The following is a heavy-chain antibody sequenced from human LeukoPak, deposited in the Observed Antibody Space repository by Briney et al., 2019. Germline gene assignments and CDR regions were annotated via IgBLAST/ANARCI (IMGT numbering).Heavy chain of an antibody. D-gene: IGHD5-18*01. CDR1: GYTFTSYG. CDR3: ARDLGYSSLPNYYYMDV. J-gene: IGHJ6*03. CDR2: ISAYNGNT. V-gene: IGHV1-18*01. Sequence: ASVKVSCRASGYTFTSYGISWVRQAPGQGLEWMGWISAYNGNTNYAQKLQGRVTMTTDTSTSTAYMELRSLRSDDTAVYYCARDLGYSSLPNYYYMDVWGKGTTVTISS.